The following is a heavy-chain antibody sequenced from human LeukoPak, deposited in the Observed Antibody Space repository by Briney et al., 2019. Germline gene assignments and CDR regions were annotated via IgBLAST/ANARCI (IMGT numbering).Heavy chain of an antibody. J-gene: IGHJ4*02. Sequence: GSLRLSCAASGLTFRSYAMTWVRQAPGKGLEGVSVINGNGDSTYYADSVKGRFIISRDNSKNTLYLQMNSLRVEDTGVYHCATSRGEFVWAPPPAFDYWGEGTLVTVPS. CDR3: ATSRGEFVWAPPPAFDY. V-gene: IGHV3-23*01. D-gene: IGHD3-16*01. CDR1: GLTFRSYA. CDR2: INGNGDST.